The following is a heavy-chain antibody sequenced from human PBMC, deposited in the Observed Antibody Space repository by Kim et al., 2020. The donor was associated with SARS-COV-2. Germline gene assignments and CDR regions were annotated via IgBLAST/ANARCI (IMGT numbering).Heavy chain of an antibody. V-gene: IGHV5-51*01. J-gene: IGHJ6*02. D-gene: IGHD3-10*01. CDR3: ARLGLGSGDDYYYYGMDV. CDR2: IYPGDSDT. CDR1: GYSFTSYW. Sequence: GESLKISCKGSGYSFTSYWIGWVRQMPGKGLEWMGIIYPGDSDTRYSPSFQGQVTISADKSISTAYLQWSSLKASDTAMYYCARLGLGSGDDYYYYGMDVWGQGTTVTVSS.